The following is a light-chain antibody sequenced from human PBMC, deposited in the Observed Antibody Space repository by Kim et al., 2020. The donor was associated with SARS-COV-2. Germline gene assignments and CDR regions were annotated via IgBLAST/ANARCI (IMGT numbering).Light chain of an antibody. V-gene: IGKV3-15*01. Sequence: PEDRATLSCRASQSVSSNLAWYQQKPGQAPRLLIYGASTRATGIPARFSGSGSGTEFTLTISGLQSEEFAVYYCQQYNNWPPLTFGGGTKVDIK. CDR2: GAS. J-gene: IGKJ4*01. CDR1: QSVSSN. CDR3: QQYNNWPPLT.